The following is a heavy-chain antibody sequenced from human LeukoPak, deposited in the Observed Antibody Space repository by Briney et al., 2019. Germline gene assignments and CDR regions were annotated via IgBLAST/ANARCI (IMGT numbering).Heavy chain of an antibody. CDR2: ISDSGGST. J-gene: IGHJ4*02. CDR3: AKLITGTTRFDY. V-gene: IGHV3-23*01. D-gene: IGHD1-7*01. Sequence: GGSLRLSCAASGFTFSSYGMHWVRQAPGKGLEWVSGISDSGGSTYYADSVKGRFTISRDNSKNTLYLQMNSLRAEDTAVYYCAKLITGTTRFDYWGQGTLVTASS. CDR1: GFTFSSYG.